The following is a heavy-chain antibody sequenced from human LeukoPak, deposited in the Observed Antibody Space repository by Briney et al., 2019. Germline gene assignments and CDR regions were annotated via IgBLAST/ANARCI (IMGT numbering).Heavy chain of an antibody. V-gene: IGHV4-39*07. Sequence: SETLSLTCTVSGGSISSYYWSWIRQPPGKGLEWIGSIYYGSVFYSVSTYYNPSLKSRVTISVDTSKNQFSLKLSSVTAADTAVYYCAREADGDYHHWGQGTLVTVSS. CDR3: AREADGDYHH. CDR1: GGSISSYY. J-gene: IGHJ1*01. CDR2: IYYGSVFYSVST. D-gene: IGHD4-17*01.